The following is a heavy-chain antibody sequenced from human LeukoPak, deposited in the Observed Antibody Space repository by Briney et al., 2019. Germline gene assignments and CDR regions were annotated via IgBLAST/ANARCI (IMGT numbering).Heavy chain of an antibody. V-gene: IGHV4-30-4*01. D-gene: IGHD5-12*01. Sequence: PSRTLSLTCTVSGGSISSDDYYWSWIRQPPGKGLEWIGHITYSGSTDYSPSLRSRVTMSVDTSKNQFSLKLNSVTAAETALYFCARGGVGGYDYFDSWGQGTLVAVSS. CDR1: GGSISSDDYY. CDR3: ARGGVGGYDYFDS. J-gene: IGHJ4*02. CDR2: ITYSGST.